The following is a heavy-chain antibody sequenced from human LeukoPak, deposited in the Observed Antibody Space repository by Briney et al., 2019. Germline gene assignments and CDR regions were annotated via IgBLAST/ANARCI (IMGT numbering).Heavy chain of an antibody. V-gene: IGHV4-34*01. Sequence: SETLSLTCAVYGGSFSGCYWSWIRQPPGKGLEWIGEINHSGSTNYNPSLKSRVTISVDTSKNQFSLKLSSVTAADTAVYYCARGGPDYGDGYYGMDVWGQGTTVTVSS. CDR2: INHSGST. J-gene: IGHJ6*02. CDR3: ARGGPDYGDGYYGMDV. D-gene: IGHD4-17*01. CDR1: GGSFSGCY.